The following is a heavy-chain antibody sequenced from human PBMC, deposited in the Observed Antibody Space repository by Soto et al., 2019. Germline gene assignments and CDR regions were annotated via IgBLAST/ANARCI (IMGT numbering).Heavy chain of an antibody. D-gene: IGHD2-2*01. CDR1: GGSISSGGYY. V-gene: IGHV4-31*03. Sequence: QVQLQESGPGLVKPSQTLSLTCTVSGGSISSGGYYWSWIRQHPGKGLEWIGYIYYSGSTYYNPSLKSRVTISVDTSKNRFSLKLSSVTAAYTAVYYCARCWRGPAAIYYYYGMDFWGQGTTVTVSS. CDR2: IYYSGST. J-gene: IGHJ6*02. CDR3: ARCWRGPAAIYYYYGMDF.